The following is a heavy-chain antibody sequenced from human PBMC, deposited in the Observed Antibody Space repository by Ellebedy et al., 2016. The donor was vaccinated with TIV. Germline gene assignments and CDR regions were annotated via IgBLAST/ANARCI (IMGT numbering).Heavy chain of an antibody. V-gene: IGHV1-18*01. CDR3: AVGVYYDSSGSNAFDI. CDR1: GYTFTSYG. J-gene: IGHJ3*02. Sequence: AASVKVSCKASGYTFTSYGISWVRQAPGQGLEWMGWISAYNGNTNYAQKLQGRVTMTTDTSTSTAYMELRSLRSDDTAGYYCAVGVYYDSSGSNAFDIWGQGTMVTVSS. CDR2: ISAYNGNT. D-gene: IGHD3-22*01.